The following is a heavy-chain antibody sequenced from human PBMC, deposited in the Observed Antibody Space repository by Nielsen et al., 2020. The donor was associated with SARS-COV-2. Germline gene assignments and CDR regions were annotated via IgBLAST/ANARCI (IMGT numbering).Heavy chain of an antibody. J-gene: IGHJ4*02. CDR2: MSHFGST. CDR1: GGSINTYD. V-gene: IGHV4-4*08. D-gene: IGHD6-19*01. CDR3: AGTFADVQDYSSGLEY. Sequence: SETLSLTCTVSGGSINTYDWSWIQQPPGNQLEWIGYMSHFGSTYYNPSLKGRVTISVDTSESQFSLRLSSVTAADTAIYYCAGTFADVQDYSSGLEYWGQGTLVAVSS.